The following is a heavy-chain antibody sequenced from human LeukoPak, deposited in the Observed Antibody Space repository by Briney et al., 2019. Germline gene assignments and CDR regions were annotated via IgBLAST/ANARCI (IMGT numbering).Heavy chain of an antibody. CDR1: GYTFTSYG. CDR2: IIPILGIA. CDR3: ASEYYDILTGYYSPPWKY. Sequence: ASVKVSCKASGYTFTSYGISWVRQAPGQGLEWMGRIIPILGIANYAQKFQGRVTITADKSTSTAYMELSSLRSEDTAVYYCASEYYDILTGYYSPPWKYWGQGTLVTVSS. J-gene: IGHJ4*02. D-gene: IGHD3-9*01. V-gene: IGHV1-69*04.